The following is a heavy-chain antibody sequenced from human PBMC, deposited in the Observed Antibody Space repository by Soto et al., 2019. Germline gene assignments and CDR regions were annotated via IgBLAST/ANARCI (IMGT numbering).Heavy chain of an antibody. CDR2: IYDSGST. D-gene: IGHD4-17*01. CDR1: GGSISSDGYY. CDR3: ARDRFGSTVHYYGMDV. J-gene: IGHJ6*02. Sequence: SETLSLTCTVSGGSISSDGYYWIRNRQHPGKGLEWIGYIYDSGSTYDNPPLKSRVTISVATSKNQFSMKLSSVTAADTAVYYSARDRFGSTVHYYGMDVWGQGTTVTVSS. V-gene: IGHV4-31*03.